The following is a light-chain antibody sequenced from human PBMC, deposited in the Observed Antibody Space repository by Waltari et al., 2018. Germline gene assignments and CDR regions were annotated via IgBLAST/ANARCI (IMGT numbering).Light chain of an antibody. CDR2: DTS. J-gene: IGKJ4*01. CDR1: QSLSNY. Sequence: VLTQSPATLSLSPGERATLSCRASQSLSNYLAWYQQKPGQAPRLLIYDTSNRATGSPARFSGSGCGTDFTLTISSLEPEDVSVYYCQQRRNWPLTFGGGTKVEIK. CDR3: QQRRNWPLT. V-gene: IGKV3-11*01.